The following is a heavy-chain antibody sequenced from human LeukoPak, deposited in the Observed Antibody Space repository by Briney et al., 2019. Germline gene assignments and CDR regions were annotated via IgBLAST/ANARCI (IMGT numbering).Heavy chain of an antibody. CDR2: INHSGST. D-gene: IGHD3-22*01. Sequence: PSETLSLTCAVYGGSFSGYYWSWIRRPPGKGLEWIGEINHSGSTNYNPSLKSRVTISVDTSKNQFSLKLSSVTAADTAVYYCASGPRLVVVPEYYFDYWGQGTLVTVSS. J-gene: IGHJ4*02. CDR3: ASGPRLVVVPEYYFDY. V-gene: IGHV4-34*01. CDR1: GGSFSGYY.